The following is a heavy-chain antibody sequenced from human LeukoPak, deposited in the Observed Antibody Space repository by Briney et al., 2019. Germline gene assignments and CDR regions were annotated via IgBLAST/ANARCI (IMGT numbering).Heavy chain of an antibody. CDR3: TTSHTFGGPKYY. D-gene: IGHD3-16*01. J-gene: IGHJ4*02. CDR2: IKSKTDGGTT. Sequence: PGGSLRLSCAASGFTFSNAWMSWVRQAPGKGLERVGRIKSKTDGGTTDYAAPVKGRFSISRDDSKNTLYLQMNSLKTEDTAVYYCTTSHTFGGPKYYWGQGTLVTVSS. V-gene: IGHV3-15*01. CDR1: GFTFSNAW.